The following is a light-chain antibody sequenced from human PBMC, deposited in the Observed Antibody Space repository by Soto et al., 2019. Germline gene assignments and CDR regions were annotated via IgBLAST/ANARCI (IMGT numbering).Light chain of an antibody. CDR3: QQYNTYWT. CDR1: QSIGSW. Sequence: DIQITHSPSSLSASVGDRVSVTCRASQSIGSWLAWYQQKPGQAPKLLIYKASTLETGVPSRFSGSGSGTEFTLTISSLQPDDFATYYCQQYNTYWTFGQGTKV. V-gene: IGKV1-5*03. CDR2: KAS. J-gene: IGKJ1*01.